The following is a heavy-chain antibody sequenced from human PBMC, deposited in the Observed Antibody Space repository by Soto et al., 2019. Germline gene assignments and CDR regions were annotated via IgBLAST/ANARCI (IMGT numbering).Heavy chain of an antibody. CDR2: ISGSGGST. J-gene: IGHJ4*02. V-gene: IGHV3-23*01. Sequence: EVQLLESGGGLVQPGGSLRLSCAASGFTFSSYAMSWVRQAPGKGLEWVSAISGSGGSTYYADSVKGRFTISRDNSKNTLYLQMNSLRAEDTAVYYCAKDSHPVVPAATYFDYWGQGTLVTVSS. CDR1: GFTFSSYA. CDR3: AKDSHPVVPAATYFDY. D-gene: IGHD2-2*01.